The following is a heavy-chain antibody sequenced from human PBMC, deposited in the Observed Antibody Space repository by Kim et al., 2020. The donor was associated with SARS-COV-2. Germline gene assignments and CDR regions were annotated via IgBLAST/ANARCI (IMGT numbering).Heavy chain of an antibody. J-gene: IGHJ4*02. CDR3: ANLLAASGGGDYHLNPFDY. CDR2: ISGSGGST. CDR1: GFTFSSYA. V-gene: IGHV3-23*01. D-gene: IGHD2-21*02. Sequence: GGSLRLSCAASGFTFSSYAMSWVRQAPGKGLEWVSAISGSGGSTYYADSVKGRFTISRDNSKNTLYLQMNSLRAEDTAVYYCANLLAASGGGDYHLNPFDYWGQGTLVTVSS.